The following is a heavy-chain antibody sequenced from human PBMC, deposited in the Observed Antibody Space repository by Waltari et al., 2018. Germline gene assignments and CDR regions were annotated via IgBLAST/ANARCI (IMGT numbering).Heavy chain of an antibody. V-gene: IGHV3-23*01. J-gene: IGHJ6*02. CDR2: IWSSGDT. CDR3: ARGSKDSGRDV. CDR1: RFPFSSYV. D-gene: IGHD1-26*01. Sequence: EVPLLESGGRLVQPGGSLRLSCAAPRFPFSSYVLIWVRPAPGKGLEWVSSIWSSGDTYYAGSVKGRFTISRDNSKNTLYLQINSLRAEDTALYYCARGSKDSGRDVWGQGTTVTVSS.